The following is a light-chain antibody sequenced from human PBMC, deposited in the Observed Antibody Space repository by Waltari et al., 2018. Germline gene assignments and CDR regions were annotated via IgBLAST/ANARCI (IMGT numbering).Light chain of an antibody. CDR1: QSISSY. J-gene: IGKJ4*01. V-gene: IGKV1-39*01. Sequence: DIQMTKSPSSLSAHVGDRVTITCRESQSISSYLNWYQQKPGKAPKLLIYAASSLQSGVPSRFSGSGSGTDFTLTISSLQPEDFATYYCQQSYSTLALTFGGGTKVEIK. CDR2: AAS. CDR3: QQSYSTLALT.